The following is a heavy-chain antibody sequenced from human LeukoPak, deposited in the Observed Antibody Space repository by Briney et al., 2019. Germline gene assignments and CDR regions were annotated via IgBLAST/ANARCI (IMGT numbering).Heavy chain of an antibody. Sequence: PGGSLRLSCAASGFTFTTYWMSWGRQAPGKGLEWVARINQDGSEKYYVDSVKGRFTISRDNAKYSLYLQMNSLRVEDTAVYYCARGGRWYFDYWAQGTLVTVSS. D-gene: IGHD4-23*01. V-gene: IGHV3-7*01. J-gene: IGHJ4*02. CDR1: GFTFTTYW. CDR3: ARGGRWYFDY. CDR2: INQDGSEK.